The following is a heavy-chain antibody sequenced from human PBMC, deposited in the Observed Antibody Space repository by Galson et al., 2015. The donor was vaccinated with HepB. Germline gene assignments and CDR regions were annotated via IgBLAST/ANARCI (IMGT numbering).Heavy chain of an antibody. CDR1: GFTFSSYS. V-gene: IGHV3-48*01. CDR3: ARSAPTYCGGDCYYDAFDI. J-gene: IGHJ3*02. Sequence: SLRLSCAASGFTFSSYSMNWVRQAPGKGLEWVSYISSSSSTIYYADSVKGRFTTSRDNAKNSLYLQMNSLRAEDTAVYYCARSAPTYCGGDCYYDAFDIWGQGTMFTVSS. D-gene: IGHD2-21*01. CDR2: ISSSSSTI.